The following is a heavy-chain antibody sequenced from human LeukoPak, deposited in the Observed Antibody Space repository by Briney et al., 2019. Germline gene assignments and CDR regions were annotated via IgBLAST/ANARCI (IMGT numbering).Heavy chain of an antibody. CDR3: ARGKEMTRTSGYYSFDF. CDR2: VSDTGRA. V-gene: IGHV4-4*07. Sequence: PSETLSLTSTVSIGSLNSYFWTWVRQPAGKGLEWIGRVSDTGRAYYNPSLESRVTISLDTSKNQFSLKVTSVTAADTAVYYCARGKEMTRTSGYYSFDFWGQGTLVSVSS. D-gene: IGHD3-9*01. CDR1: IGSLNSYF. J-gene: IGHJ4*02.